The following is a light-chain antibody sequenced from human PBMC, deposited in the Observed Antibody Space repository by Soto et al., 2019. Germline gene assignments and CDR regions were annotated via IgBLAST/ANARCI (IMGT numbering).Light chain of an antibody. V-gene: IGKV3-11*01. Sequence: VLTQSPATLSVSPGDRATLSCRASQYINTNLAWYQQQPGQAPRLLIYQASIRATGVPARFSGSGSGTDFTLTISSLEPEDFAVYYCQQRRSWPWTFGQGTKVDIK. CDR3: QQRRSWPWT. CDR1: QYINTN. CDR2: QAS. J-gene: IGKJ1*01.